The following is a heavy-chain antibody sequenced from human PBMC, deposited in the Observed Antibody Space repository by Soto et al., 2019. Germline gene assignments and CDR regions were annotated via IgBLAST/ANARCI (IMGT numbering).Heavy chain of an antibody. D-gene: IGHD4-17*01. CDR3: VKPMVTTAWGTFDI. J-gene: IGHJ3*02. CDR2: ISGSGGST. V-gene: IGHV3-23*01. CDR1: GFTFSSYA. Sequence: EVQLLESGGDLVQPWRSLRLSCAASGFTFSSYAMTWVRQAPGKGLEWVSTISGSGGSTYFANSVKGRFTISRDNSKNTVYLEMNSPRAEDTAVYYCVKPMVTTAWGTFDIWGQGTMVTVSS.